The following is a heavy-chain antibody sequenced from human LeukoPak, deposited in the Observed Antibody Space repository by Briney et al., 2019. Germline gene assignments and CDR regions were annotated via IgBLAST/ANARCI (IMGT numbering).Heavy chain of an antibody. D-gene: IGHD3-10*01. V-gene: IGHV1-46*01. Sequence: ASVKVSRKASGYTFTSYYMHWVRQAPGQGLEWMGIINPSGGSTSYAQKFQGRVTMTRDTSTSTVYMELSSLRSEDTAVYYCARDGPMTYGSGKRGKIDYWGQGTLVTVSS. J-gene: IGHJ4*02. CDR2: INPSGGST. CDR1: GYTFTSYY. CDR3: ARDGPMTYGSGKRGKIDY.